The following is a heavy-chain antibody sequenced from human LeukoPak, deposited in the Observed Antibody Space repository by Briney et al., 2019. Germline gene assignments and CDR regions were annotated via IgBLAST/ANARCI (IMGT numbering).Heavy chain of an antibody. CDR1: GGSISSYY. Sequence: SETLSLTCTVFGGSISSYYWSWIRQPPGKGLEWIGYIYYSGSTNYNPSLKSRVTISVDTSKNQFSLKLSSVTAADTAVYYCAREDPAARHTGYAFDIWGQGTMVTVSS. V-gene: IGHV4-59*12. J-gene: IGHJ3*02. D-gene: IGHD2-2*01. CDR3: AREDPAARHTGYAFDI. CDR2: IYYSGST.